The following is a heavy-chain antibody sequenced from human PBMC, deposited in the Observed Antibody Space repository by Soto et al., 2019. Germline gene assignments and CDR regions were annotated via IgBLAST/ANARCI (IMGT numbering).Heavy chain of an antibody. J-gene: IGHJ4*02. V-gene: IGHV1-69*08. Sequence: QVQLVQSGAEVKKPGASLRVSCETSGGTSTIYTITWVRHAPGQGLQWMGRIVPTLRITNYAQEFQGRLTITAYSSTSTAHIELTSLTYEDTAVYYCATDKDGAGRVGVHFWGQGTLVTVSS. CDR2: IVPTLRIT. CDR1: GGTSTIYT. D-gene: IGHD3-3*02. CDR3: ATDKDGAGRVGVHF.